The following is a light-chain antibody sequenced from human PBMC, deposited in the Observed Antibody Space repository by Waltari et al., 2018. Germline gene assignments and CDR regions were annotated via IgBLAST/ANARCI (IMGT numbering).Light chain of an antibody. J-gene: IGKJ2*01. Sequence: DIQMTQSPSTLSASVGDRATITCRASQTLNRWLAWYQQKPGKAPKLLIYKASTLQSGVPSRFSGSDSGTQFALTITGLQAEDFATYYCQQYHSYPYTFGQGTKLEIK. CDR3: QQYHSYPYT. V-gene: IGKV1-5*03. CDR2: KAS. CDR1: QTLNRW.